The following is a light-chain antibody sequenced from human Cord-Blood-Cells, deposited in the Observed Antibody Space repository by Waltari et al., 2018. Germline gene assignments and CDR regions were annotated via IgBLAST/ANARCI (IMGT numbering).Light chain of an antibody. CDR2: WAS. J-gene: IGKJ1*01. CDR3: QQYYSTPQS. Sequence: DIVMTQSPDSLAVSLGERATINCKSSQSVLYSSNNKNYLAWYQQKPGQPPKLLIYWASTRESGVPDRFIGSGSGTDFTLSISSRQAEDVAVYYCQQYYSTPQSFGQGTKVEIK. CDR1: QSVLYSSNNKNY. V-gene: IGKV4-1*01.